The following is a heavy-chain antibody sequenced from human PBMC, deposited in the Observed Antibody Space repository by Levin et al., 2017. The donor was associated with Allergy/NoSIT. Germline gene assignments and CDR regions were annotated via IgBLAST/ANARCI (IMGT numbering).Heavy chain of an antibody. CDR1: GGSFSGYY. CDR3: ARSLFGPPVRLIAARYRYYFDY. V-gene: IGHV4-34*01. CDR2: INHSGST. Sequence: SETLSLTCAVYGGSFSGYYWSWIRQPPGKGLEWIGEINHSGSTNYNPSLKSRVTISVDTSKNQFSLKLSSVTAADTAVYYCARSLFGPPVRLIAARYRYYFDYWGQGTLVTVSS. J-gene: IGHJ4*02. D-gene: IGHD6-6*01.